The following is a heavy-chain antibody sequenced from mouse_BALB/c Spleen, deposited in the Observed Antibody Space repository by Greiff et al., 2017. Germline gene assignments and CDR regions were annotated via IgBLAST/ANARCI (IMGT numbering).Heavy chain of an antibody. CDR2: INPSTGYT. Sequence: QVQLKQSGAELAKPGASVKMSCKASGYTFTSYWMHWVKQRPGQGLEWIGYINPSTGYTEYNQKFKDKATLTADKSSSTAYMQLSSLTSEDSAVYYCARTLPGFAYWGQGTLVTVSA. J-gene: IGHJ3*01. CDR1: GYTFTSYW. V-gene: IGHV1-7*01. CDR3: ARTLPGFAY.